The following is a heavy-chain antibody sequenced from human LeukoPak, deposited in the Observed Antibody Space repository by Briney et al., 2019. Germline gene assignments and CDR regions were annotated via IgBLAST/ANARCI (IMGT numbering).Heavy chain of an antibody. Sequence: ASVKVSCKASGYTFTGYYMHWVRQAPGQGLEWMGWINPNSGGTNYAQEFQGRVTMTRDTSISTAYMELSRLRSDDTAVYYCARVGDLDRDFDYWGQGTLVTVSS. CDR2: INPNSGGT. J-gene: IGHJ4*02. CDR1: GYTFTGYY. CDR3: ARVGDLDRDFDY. D-gene: IGHD3-10*01. V-gene: IGHV1-2*02.